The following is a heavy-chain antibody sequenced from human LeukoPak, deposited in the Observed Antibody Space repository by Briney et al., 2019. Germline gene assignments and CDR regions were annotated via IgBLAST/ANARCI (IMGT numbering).Heavy chain of an antibody. V-gene: IGHV4-31*03. J-gene: IGHJ4*02. CDR2: IYHTGST. CDR1: GGSISSGGYY. D-gene: IGHD3-10*01. CDR3: ARGDRGDYYGSGSYSFDY. Sequence: TLSLTCTVSGGSISSGGYYWSWIRQPPGKGLEWIGYIYHTGSTYYNPSLKSRVTISVDTSTNQFSLKLNSVTAADTAVFYCARGDRGDYYGSGSYSFDYWGQGTLVTVSS.